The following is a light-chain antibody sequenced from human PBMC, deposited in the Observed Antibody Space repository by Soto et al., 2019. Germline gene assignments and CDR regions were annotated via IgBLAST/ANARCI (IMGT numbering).Light chain of an antibody. CDR3: QQCNNWPLT. Sequence: TQAPSSLSTSLGDRVSIPCRASQSVSTCLAWYQQKPGQAPRLLIYDASNRATGIPARFSGSGSGTDFTLTVSNLESEDFAVYYCQQCNNWPLTFGGGTKVDIK. V-gene: IGKV3-11*01. CDR1: QSVSTC. CDR2: DAS. J-gene: IGKJ4*01.